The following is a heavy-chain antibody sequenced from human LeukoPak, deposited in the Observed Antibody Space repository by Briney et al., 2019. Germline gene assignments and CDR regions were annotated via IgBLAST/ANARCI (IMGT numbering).Heavy chain of an antibody. D-gene: IGHD1-26*01. J-gene: IGHJ4*02. Sequence: PSETLSLTCVVYGGSLSGYYWSWIRQSPGKGLEWIGESHHGGSTNYNPSLKSRVTISVDTSKNQFSLKLSSVTAADTAVYYCASSGSYFNGNYWGQGTLVTVSS. V-gene: IGHV4-34*01. CDR3: ASSGSYFNGNY. CDR2: SHHGGST. CDR1: GGSLSGYY.